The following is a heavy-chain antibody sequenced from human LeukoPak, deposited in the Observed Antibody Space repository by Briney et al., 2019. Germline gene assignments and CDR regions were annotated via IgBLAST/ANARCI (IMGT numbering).Heavy chain of an antibody. Sequence: PSETLSLTCPVYGGSFSGYYWSWIRQPPGKGLEWIGEINHSGSTNYNPSLKSRVTISVDTSKNQFSLKLSSVTAADTAVYYCARGSTRITIFGVVIIPSAFDIWGQGTMVTVSS. CDR1: GGSFSGYY. CDR3: ARGSTRITIFGVVIIPSAFDI. D-gene: IGHD3-3*01. V-gene: IGHV4-34*01. CDR2: INHSGST. J-gene: IGHJ3*02.